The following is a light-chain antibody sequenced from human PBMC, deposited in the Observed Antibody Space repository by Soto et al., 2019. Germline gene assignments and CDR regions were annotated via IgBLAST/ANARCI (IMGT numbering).Light chain of an antibody. CDR1: GINVGSYKL. Sequence: SVLSQPASVSGSPGQSITISFTGTGINVGSYKLVSLYQQHPGKAPKLMIFEVNKLPSGVSKRFSGSKSGNTASLTISGLQVEDEADYYCCSSAGSPKYVAGTGNKVT. CDR3: CSSAGSPKYV. CDR2: EVN. J-gene: IGLJ1*01. V-gene: IGLV2-23*02.